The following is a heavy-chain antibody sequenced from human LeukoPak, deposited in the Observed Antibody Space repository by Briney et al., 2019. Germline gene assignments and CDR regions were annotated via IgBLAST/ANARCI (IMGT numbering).Heavy chain of an antibody. D-gene: IGHD5-18*01. Sequence: GGSLRLSCVASGFTFSAYGLHWVRQARGKGLDWVALISYDGNNKYYADSVKGRFTISRDNSKNSLYLQMNSLRAEDTAVYYCARVRSTAMDQFDYWGQGTLVTVSS. CDR3: ARVRSTAMDQFDY. CDR1: GFTFSAYG. J-gene: IGHJ4*02. V-gene: IGHV3-30-3*01. CDR2: ISYDGNNK.